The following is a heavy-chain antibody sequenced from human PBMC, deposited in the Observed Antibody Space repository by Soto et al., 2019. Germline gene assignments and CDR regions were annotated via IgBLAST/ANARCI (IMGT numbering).Heavy chain of an antibody. Sequence: EVQLLESGGGLVQPGGSLRLSCAASEFSFRNYVMSWVRQAPGKGLEWVSSISVSGTGTYYAGSIKGRFTISRDNSKNTLYLQMNGLRVEDTAVYYCTRRNLSSGGICPFDYWGQGTLVTVSS. V-gene: IGHV3-23*01. CDR3: TRRNLSSGGICPFDY. J-gene: IGHJ4*02. D-gene: IGHD2-15*01. CDR2: ISVSGTGT. CDR1: EFSFRNYV.